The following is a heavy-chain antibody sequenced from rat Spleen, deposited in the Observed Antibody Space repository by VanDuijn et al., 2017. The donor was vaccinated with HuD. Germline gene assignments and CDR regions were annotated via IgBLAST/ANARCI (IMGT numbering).Heavy chain of an antibody. D-gene: IGHD1-7*01. J-gene: IGHJ4*01. Sequence: EVQLVESGGGLVQPGRSMKVSCAASGFTFSNHYMAWVRQTPTKGLEWVASISSGGGDTYYRDSVKGRFTISRDNAKSTLYLQMDSLRSEDTATYYCVRGPPDYGYAYVMDAWGQGASVTVSS. CDR2: ISSGGGDT. CDR1: GFTFSNHY. V-gene: IGHV5-25*01. CDR3: VRGPPDYGYAYVMDA.